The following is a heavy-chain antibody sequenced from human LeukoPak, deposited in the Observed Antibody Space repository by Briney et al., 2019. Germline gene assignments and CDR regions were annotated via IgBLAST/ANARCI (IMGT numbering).Heavy chain of an antibody. CDR2: IFYSGST. CDR3: ARHLSPYGTLIGSFDI. CDR1: GGSISNYY. V-gene: IGHV4-39*01. J-gene: IGHJ3*02. D-gene: IGHD2-15*01. Sequence: PSETLSLTCTVSGGSISNYYWGWIRQPPGKGLEWIGNIFYSGSTYYSPSLKSRVTISVDTSKNQFSLKLSSVTAADTAVYYCARHLSPYGTLIGSFDIWGQGTMVTVSS.